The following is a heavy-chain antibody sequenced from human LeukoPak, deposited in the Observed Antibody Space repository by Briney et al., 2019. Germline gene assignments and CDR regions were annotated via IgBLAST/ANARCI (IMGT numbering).Heavy chain of an antibody. D-gene: IGHD3-10*01. J-gene: IGHJ4*02. CDR2: IYPGDSDT. V-gene: IGHV5-51*01. Sequence: GESLKISCKGSGYSFTSYWIGWVRQMPGKGLEWMGIIYPGDSDTRYSPSFQGQVTISADKSISTAYRQWSSLKASDTAMYYCARQALRAYYGSGSYQDFDYWGQGTLVTVSS. CDR3: ARQALRAYYGSGSYQDFDY. CDR1: GYSFTSYW.